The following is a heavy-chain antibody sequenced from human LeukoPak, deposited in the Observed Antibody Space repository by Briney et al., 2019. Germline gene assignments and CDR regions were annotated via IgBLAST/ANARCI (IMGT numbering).Heavy chain of an antibody. CDR1: GFTFSSYG. CDR2: ISYDGSNK. D-gene: IGHD5-18*01. J-gene: IGHJ4*02. CDR3: AKGGYSYGSDY. V-gene: IGHV3-30*18. Sequence: GRSLRLSCAASGFTFSSYGMHWVRQAPGKGLEWVAVISYDGSNKYYADSVKGRFTISRDNSKNTLYLQMNSLRAEDTAVYYCAKGGYSYGSDYWGQGTLVTVSS.